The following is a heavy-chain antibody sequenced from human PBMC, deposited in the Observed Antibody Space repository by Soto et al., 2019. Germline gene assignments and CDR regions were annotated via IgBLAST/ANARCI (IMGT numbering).Heavy chain of an antibody. Sequence: GGSLRLSCAASGFTFSSYGMHWVRQAPGKGLEWVAVISYDGSNKYYADSVKGRFTISRDNSKXXXXXXXXXXXXXXTAVYYXXNLLYCGGDCSPGYYGMDVWGQGTTVTVSS. CDR2: ISYDGSNK. CDR3: XNLLYCGGDCSPGYYGMDV. V-gene: IGHV3-30*03. J-gene: IGHJ6*02. D-gene: IGHD2-21*02. CDR1: GFTFSSYG.